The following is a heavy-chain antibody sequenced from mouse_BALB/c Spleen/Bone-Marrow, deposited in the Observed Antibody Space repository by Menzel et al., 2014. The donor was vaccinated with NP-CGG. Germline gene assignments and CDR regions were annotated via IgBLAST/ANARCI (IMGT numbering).Heavy chain of an antibody. Sequence: EVMLVESGGGLVKPGGSLKLSCAASGFTFSDYYMYWVRQTPERRPEWVATISDGGNYTYYPDSVKGRFTISRDNAKNNLYLQMSSLKSEDTAMYYCANYYGSTWFAYWGQGTLVTVSA. CDR3: ANYYGSTWFAY. D-gene: IGHD1-1*01. CDR1: GFTFSDYY. J-gene: IGHJ3*01. V-gene: IGHV5-4*02. CDR2: ISDGGNYT.